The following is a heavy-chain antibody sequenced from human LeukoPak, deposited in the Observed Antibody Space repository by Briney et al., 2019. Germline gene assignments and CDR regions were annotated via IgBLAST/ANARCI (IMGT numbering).Heavy chain of an antibody. V-gene: IGHV1-69*13. Sequence: SVTVSCTASGGTFSSYAISWVRQAPGQGLEWMGGIIPIFGTANYAQKFQGRVTITADESTSTAYMELSSLRSEDTAVYYCARGSYVYYGSGEFDPWGQGTLVTVSS. J-gene: IGHJ5*02. CDR3: ARGSYVYYGSGEFDP. D-gene: IGHD3-10*01. CDR2: IIPIFGTA. CDR1: GGTFSSYA.